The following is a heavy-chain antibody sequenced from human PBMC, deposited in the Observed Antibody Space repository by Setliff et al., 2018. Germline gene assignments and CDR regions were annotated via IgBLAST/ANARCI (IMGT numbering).Heavy chain of an antibody. J-gene: IGHJ4*02. CDR3: ARGAYIGLDY. Sequence: SSETLSLTCTVSGGSISSHYWGWIRQPPGKGLEWIGSIYHSGSTYYNPSLKSRVTISVDTSKNQFSLKLNSVTAADTAVYYCARGAYIGLDYWGQGTLVTVLL. D-gene: IGHD4-4*01. CDR1: GGSISSHY. CDR2: IYHSGST. V-gene: IGHV4-59*11.